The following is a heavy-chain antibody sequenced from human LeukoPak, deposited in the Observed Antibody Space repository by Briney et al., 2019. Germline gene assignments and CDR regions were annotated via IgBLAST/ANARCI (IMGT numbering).Heavy chain of an antibody. CDR1: GGSISSYY. V-gene: IGHV4-59*01. CDR3: ARGAPDRNFDY. CDR2: IYYSGST. Sequence: SETLSLTCTVSGGSISSYYWSRIRQPPGKGLEWIGYIYYSGSTNYNPSLKSRVTISVDTSKNQFSLKLSSVTAADTAVYYCARGAPDRNFDYWGQGTLVTVSS. J-gene: IGHJ4*02.